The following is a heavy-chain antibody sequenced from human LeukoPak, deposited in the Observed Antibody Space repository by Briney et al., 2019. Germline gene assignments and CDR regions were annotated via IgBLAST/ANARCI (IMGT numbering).Heavy chain of an antibody. CDR1: GYSISSDYY. J-gene: IGHJ2*01. Sequence: SETLSLTCIVSGYSISSDYYWGWIRPPPGKGLEWIGSIYHNGNTYYNPSLKSRVTMSVDTSKNQFSLKLTSVTAADTAIYYCARPVLRDFWSSDYAWYFDLWGRGTLVTVSS. CDR2: IYHNGNT. CDR3: ARPVLRDFWSSDYAWYFDL. V-gene: IGHV4-38-2*02. D-gene: IGHD3-3*01.